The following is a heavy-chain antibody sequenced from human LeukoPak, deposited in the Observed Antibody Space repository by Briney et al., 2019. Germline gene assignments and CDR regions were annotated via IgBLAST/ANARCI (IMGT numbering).Heavy chain of an antibody. CDR2: ISHSGST. Sequence: SETLSLTCAVYGGSFSGYYWSWIRQPPGKGLEWIGEISHSGSTYYNPSLKSRVTISVDRSKNQFSLKLSSVTAADTAVYYCARVERTYYGSGSYSWFDPWGQGTLVTVSS. V-gene: IGHV4-34*01. CDR1: GGSFSGYY. CDR3: ARVERTYYGSGSYSWFDP. D-gene: IGHD3-10*01. J-gene: IGHJ5*02.